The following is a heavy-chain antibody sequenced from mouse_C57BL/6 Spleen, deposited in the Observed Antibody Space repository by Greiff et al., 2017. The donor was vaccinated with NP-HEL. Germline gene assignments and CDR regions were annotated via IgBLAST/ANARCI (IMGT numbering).Heavy chain of an antibody. CDR3: ARSRYAMDY. CDR1: GYTFTSYW. J-gene: IGHJ4*01. Sequence: QVQLQQSGAELVKPGASVKLSCKASGYTFTSYWMQWVKQRPGQGLEWIGEIDPSDSYTNYNQKFKGKATLTVDTSSSTAYMQLSSLTSEDSAVYYCARSRYAMDYWGQGTSVTVSS. CDR2: IDPSDSYT. V-gene: IGHV1-50*01.